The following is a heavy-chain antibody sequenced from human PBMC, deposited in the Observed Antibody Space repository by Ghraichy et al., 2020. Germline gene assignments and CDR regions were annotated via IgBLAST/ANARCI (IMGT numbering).Heavy chain of an antibody. J-gene: IGHJ3*02. CDR3: AKVRCGGDCLHDAFDI. V-gene: IGHV3-23*01. Sequence: GGSLRLSCAASGFTFSSYAMSWVRQAPGKRLEWVSAISGSGGSTYYADSVKGRFTISRDNSKNTLYLQMNSLRAEDTAVYYCAKVRCGGDCLHDAFDIWGQGTMVTVSS. D-gene: IGHD2-21*02. CDR1: GFTFSSYA. CDR2: ISGSGGST.